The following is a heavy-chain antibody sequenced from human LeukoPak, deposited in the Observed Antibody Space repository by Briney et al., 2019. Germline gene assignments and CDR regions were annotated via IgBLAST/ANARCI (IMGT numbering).Heavy chain of an antibody. J-gene: IGHJ4*02. V-gene: IGHV3-53*01. Sequence: GGSLRLSCAASGFTVSSNYMSWVRQAPGKGLEWVSVIYSGGSTYYADSVKGRFTISRDDSKSIAYLQMNSLKTEDTAVYYCTSGLYYDSWSDLFDYWGQGTLVTVSS. CDR2: IYSGGST. CDR1: GFTVSSNY. CDR3: TSGLYYDSWSDLFDY. D-gene: IGHD3-3*01.